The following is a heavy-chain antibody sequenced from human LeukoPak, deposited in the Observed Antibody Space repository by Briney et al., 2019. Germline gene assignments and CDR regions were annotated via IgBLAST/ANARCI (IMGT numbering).Heavy chain of an antibody. CDR3: ASLTTVTRDFDY. Sequence: SVKVSCKASGGTFSSYAISWVRQAPGQGLEWMGRIIPILGIANYAQKFQGRVTITADKSTSTAYMELSSLRSEDTAVYYCASLTTVTRDFDYWGQGTLVTVSS. D-gene: IGHD4-17*01. V-gene: IGHV1-69*04. J-gene: IGHJ4*02. CDR2: IIPILGIA. CDR1: GGTFSSYA.